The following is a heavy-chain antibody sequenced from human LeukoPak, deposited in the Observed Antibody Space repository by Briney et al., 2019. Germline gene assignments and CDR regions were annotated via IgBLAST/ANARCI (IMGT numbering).Heavy chain of an antibody. CDR1: GGSVSSSSYN. V-gene: IGHV4-39*01. D-gene: IGHD3-10*01. J-gene: IGHJ6*02. Sequence: SETLSLTCTVSGGSVSSSSYNWGWLRQPPGQGLEWIASIHYGGSTYYNTSLKSRGTISVDTSKNQFALKLRSVTAADTAVFYCARGLMVRGTYGMDVWGQGTTVTVSS. CDR3: ARGLMVRGTYGMDV. CDR2: IHYGGST.